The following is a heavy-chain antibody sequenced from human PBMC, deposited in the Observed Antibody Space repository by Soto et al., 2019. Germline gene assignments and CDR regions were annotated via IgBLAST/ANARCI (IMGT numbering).Heavy chain of an antibody. D-gene: IGHD6-19*01. V-gene: IGHV4-61*01. J-gene: IGHJ4*02. Sequence: PSETLSLTCTVSGGSVSSGSYYWSWIRQPPGKGLEWIGYIYYSGSTNYNPSLKSRVTISVDTSKNQFSLKLSSVTAADTAVYYCARTGYSSGWYYFDYWGQGTLVTVS. CDR3: ARTGYSSGWYYFDY. CDR2: IYYSGST. CDR1: GGSVSSGSYY.